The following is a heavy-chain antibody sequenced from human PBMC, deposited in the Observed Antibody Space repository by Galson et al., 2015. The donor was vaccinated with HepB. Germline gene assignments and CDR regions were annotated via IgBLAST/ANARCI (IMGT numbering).Heavy chain of an antibody. CDR2: IDSKGEYR. Sequence: SLRLSCAGSGFTFRSYSINWVRQTPGKGLEWVSSIDSKGEYRNYADPVKGRFTISRDNAKNSVYLQMNSLRAEDTALYYCARKDIRFLEWLGYYSDLWGRGTLVTVSS. CDR1: GFTFRSYS. J-gene: IGHJ2*01. V-gene: IGHV3-21*06. CDR3: ARKDIRFLEWLGYYSDL. D-gene: IGHD3-3*01.